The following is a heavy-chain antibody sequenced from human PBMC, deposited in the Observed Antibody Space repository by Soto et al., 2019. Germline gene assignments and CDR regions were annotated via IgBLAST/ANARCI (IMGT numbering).Heavy chain of an antibody. V-gene: IGHV5-51*01. Sequence: GESLKISCKASGFSFANYWIGWVRQMPGKGLEWMGSIYPGDSDTRYSPSFQGQVSISADKSISTAYLQWSSLKASDTAMYYCARPRSSSLVGYYYGMDVWGQGTTVTVS. D-gene: IGHD2-2*01. J-gene: IGHJ6*02. CDR1: GFSFANYW. CDR3: ARPRSSSLVGYYYGMDV. CDR2: IYPGDSDT.